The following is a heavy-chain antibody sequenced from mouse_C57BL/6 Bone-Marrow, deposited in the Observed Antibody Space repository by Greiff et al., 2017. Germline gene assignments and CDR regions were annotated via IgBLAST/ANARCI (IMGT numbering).Heavy chain of an antibody. Sequence: QVQLQQPGAELVRPGTSVKLSCKASGYTFTSYWMHWVKQRPGQGLEWIGVIDPSDSYTNYNQKFKGKATLTVDTSSSTAYMQLSSLTSEDSAVYYCARGLYSSEGWFAYWGQGTLVTVSA. CDR2: IDPSDSYT. CDR3: ARGLYSSEGWFAY. J-gene: IGHJ3*01. CDR1: GYTFTSYW. V-gene: IGHV1-59*01. D-gene: IGHD2-12*01.